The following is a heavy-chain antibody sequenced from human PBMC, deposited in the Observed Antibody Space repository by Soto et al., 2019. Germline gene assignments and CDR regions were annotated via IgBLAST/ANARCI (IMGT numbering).Heavy chain of an antibody. D-gene: IGHD3-22*01. CDR1: GYTFTSYG. CDR3: ARDHPFNYYDSSGYHGLDY. Sequence: QVQLVQSGAEVKKPGASVKVSCKASGYTFTSYGISWVRQAPGQGLEWMGWISAYNGNTNYAQKLQGRVTMTTDTSTSTAYMELRSLRSDDTAMYYCARDHPFNYYDSSGYHGLDYWGQGTLVTVSS. CDR2: ISAYNGNT. J-gene: IGHJ4*02. V-gene: IGHV1-18*01.